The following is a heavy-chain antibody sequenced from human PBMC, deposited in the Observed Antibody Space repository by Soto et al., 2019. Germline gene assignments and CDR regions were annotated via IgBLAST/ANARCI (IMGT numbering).Heavy chain of an antibody. J-gene: IGHJ3*02. V-gene: IGHV1-18*01. Sequence: GASVKVSCKASGYTFTSYGISWVRQAPGLGLEWMGWISAYNGNTNYAQKLQGRVTMTTDTSTSTAYMELSSLRSEDTAVYYCARGGCGGDCYPGTDAFDIWGQGTMVTVS. CDR3: ARGGCGGDCYPGTDAFDI. CDR1: GYTFTSYG. CDR2: ISAYNGNT. D-gene: IGHD2-21*02.